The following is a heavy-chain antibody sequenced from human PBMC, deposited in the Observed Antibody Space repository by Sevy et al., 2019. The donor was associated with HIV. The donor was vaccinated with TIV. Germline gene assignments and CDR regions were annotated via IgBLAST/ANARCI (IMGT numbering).Heavy chain of an antibody. CDR3: ARDWRPLEPSNWFDP. J-gene: IGHJ5*02. CDR1: GGTFSSYA. V-gene: IGHV1-69*04. Sequence: ASVKVSCKASGGTFSSYAISWVRQAPGQGLEWMGRIIPILGIANYAQKFQGRVTITADKSTSTAYMELSSLRSEDTAVYYCARDWRPLEPSNWFDPWGQGTLVTVSS. D-gene: IGHD3-3*01. CDR2: IIPILGIA.